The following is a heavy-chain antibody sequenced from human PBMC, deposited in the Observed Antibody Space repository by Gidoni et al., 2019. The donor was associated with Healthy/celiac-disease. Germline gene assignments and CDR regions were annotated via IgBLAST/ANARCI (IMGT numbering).Heavy chain of an antibody. J-gene: IGHJ4*02. V-gene: IGHV3-23*01. CDR1: GFTFSSYA. CDR2: LSGSGGST. D-gene: IGHD3-22*01. CDR3: AKSLSDYYDSSGYLH. Sequence: EVQLLESGGGLVQPGGSLRLSCAASGFTFSSYAMSGVRQAPGKGLEWVSALSGSGGSTYYADSVKGRFTISRDNSKNTLYLQMNSLRAEDTAVYYCAKSLSDYYDSSGYLHWGQGTLVTVSS.